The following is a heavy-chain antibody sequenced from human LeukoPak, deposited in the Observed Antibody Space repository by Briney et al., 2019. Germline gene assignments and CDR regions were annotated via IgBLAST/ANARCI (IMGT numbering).Heavy chain of an antibody. CDR3: ARDPPYQLLYEWDDY. CDR1: GYTFTSYA. CDR2: INTNTGNP. Sequence: ASVKVSCKASGYTFTSYAMNWVRQAPAQGLEWMGWINTNTGNPTYAQGFTGRFVFSLDTSVSTAYLQISSLKAEDTAVYYCARDPPYQLLYEWDDYWGQGTLVTVSS. J-gene: IGHJ4*02. V-gene: IGHV7-4-1*02. D-gene: IGHD2-2*02.